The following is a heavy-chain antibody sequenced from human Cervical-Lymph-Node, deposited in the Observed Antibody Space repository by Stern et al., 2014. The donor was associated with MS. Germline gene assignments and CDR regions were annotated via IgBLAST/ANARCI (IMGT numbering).Heavy chain of an antibody. J-gene: IGHJ4*02. CDR3: ARGRPYLNTWIDY. Sequence: QLQLQESGPGLVKPSETLSLTCTVSSYSISNGYYWGWIRQPPGEGLEWIGTIYHSGNTYYNPSLKSRATISVDTSKNQFSLKLTSVTAADTAFYYCARGRPYLNTWIDYWGQGTLVTVSS. CDR2: IYHSGNT. D-gene: IGHD1-1*01. V-gene: IGHV4-38-2*02. CDR1: SYSISNGYY.